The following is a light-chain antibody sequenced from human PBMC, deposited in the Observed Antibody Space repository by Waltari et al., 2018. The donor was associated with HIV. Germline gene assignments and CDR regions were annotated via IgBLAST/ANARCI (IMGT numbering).Light chain of an antibody. J-gene: IGKJ2*01. V-gene: IGKV3-20*01. Sequence: EILLTQSPDTLSMSLWDRAILSCRASQRVSSSQIAWDQQKRGQAPRLLIYGGSSRATGIPDRFSGSGYETHHTLTISRLEPEDFAVYYCHQYGNAPRTFGQGTKLEIK. CDR1: QRVSSSQ. CDR3: HQYGNAPRT. CDR2: GGS.